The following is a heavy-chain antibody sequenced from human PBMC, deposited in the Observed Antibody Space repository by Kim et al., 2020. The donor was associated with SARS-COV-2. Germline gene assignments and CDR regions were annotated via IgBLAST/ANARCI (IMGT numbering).Heavy chain of an antibody. V-gene: IGHV3-7*01. CDR1: GFTFSTFW. CDR3: GREIVGGNADIDA. D-gene: IGHD1-26*01. Sequence: GGSLRLSCVASGFTFSTFWMSWVRQAPGKGLEWVANIKEDGSYTYYVDSVKGRFTISRDNARRSLYLQLTSLRAEDTAVYYCGREIVGGNADIDAWGQGT. J-gene: IGHJ5*02. CDR2: IKEDGSYT.